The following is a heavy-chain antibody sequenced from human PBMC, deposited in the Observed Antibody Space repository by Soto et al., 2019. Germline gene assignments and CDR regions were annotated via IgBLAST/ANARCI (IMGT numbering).Heavy chain of an antibody. J-gene: IGHJ6*02. D-gene: IGHD3-10*01. CDR2: ISYDGSNK. Sequence: QVQLVESGGGVVQPGRSLRLSCAASGFTFSSYGMHWVRHAPGKGLEWVAVISYDGSNKYYADSVKGRFTISRDNSKNTLYLQMNSLGAEESAVYYCAKEGGYYGSGSYSVGENYYGLDVWGQGTTVTVS. V-gene: IGHV3-30*18. CDR3: AKEGGYYGSGSYSVGENYYGLDV. CDR1: GFTFSSYG.